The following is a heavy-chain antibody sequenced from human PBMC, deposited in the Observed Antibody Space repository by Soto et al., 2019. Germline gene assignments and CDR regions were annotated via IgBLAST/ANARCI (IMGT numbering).Heavy chain of an antibody. Sequence: QVQLVQSGAEVKKPGSSVKVSCKASGGTFSSYAISWVRQAPGQGLEWMGGIIPIFVTANYAQKFQGRVTITADESTSTAYMELSSLTSEDTAVYYCARSLITGTTGYYYYGMDVWGQGTTVTVSS. CDR1: GGTFSSYA. CDR3: ARSLITGTTGYYYYGMDV. CDR2: IIPIFVTA. D-gene: IGHD1-20*01. J-gene: IGHJ6*02. V-gene: IGHV1-69*01.